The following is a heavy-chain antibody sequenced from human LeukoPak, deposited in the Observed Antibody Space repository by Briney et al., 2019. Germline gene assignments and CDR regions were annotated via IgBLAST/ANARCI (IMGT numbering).Heavy chain of an antibody. D-gene: IGHD6-19*01. CDR3: AKVTGLYTSGWYLDYFDY. V-gene: IGHV3-21*04. J-gene: IGHJ4*02. Sequence: GGFLRLSCAASGFTFSSYSMNWVHQAPGKGLEWVSSISSSSSYIYYADSVKGRFTISRDNSKNTLYLQMNSLRAEDTALYYCAKVTGLYTSGWYLDYFDYWGQGTLVTVSS. CDR1: GFTFSSYS. CDR2: ISSSSSYI.